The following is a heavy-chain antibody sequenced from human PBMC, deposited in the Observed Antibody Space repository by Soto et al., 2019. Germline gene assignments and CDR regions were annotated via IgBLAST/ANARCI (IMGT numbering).Heavy chain of an antibody. CDR3: ARDVYSSRWYGNFDY. D-gene: IGHD6-13*01. CDR2: IKQDGSEK. V-gene: IGHV3-7*03. Sequence: GGSLRLSCAASGFTFSSYWMSWVRQAPGKGLEWVANIKQDGSEKYYVDSVKGRFTISRDNAKNSLYLQMNSLRAEDTAVYYCARDVYSSRWYGNFDYWGQGTLVTVAS. CDR1: GFTFSSYW. J-gene: IGHJ4*02.